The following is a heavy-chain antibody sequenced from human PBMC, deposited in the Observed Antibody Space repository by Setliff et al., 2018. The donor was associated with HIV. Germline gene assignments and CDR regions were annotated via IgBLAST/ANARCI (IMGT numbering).Heavy chain of an antibody. CDR1: GYTFTEYY. D-gene: IGHD4-17*01. Sequence: ASVKVSCKASGYTFTEYYIHWVRQAPGQGLEWMGWIYPNTGGTNYAQKFQGRVTMTRDTSISPAYMELSRLRSDDTALYYCARSTTADWGQGTMVTVSS. J-gene: IGHJ4*02. CDR2: IYPNTGGT. CDR3: ARSTTAD. V-gene: IGHV1-2*02.